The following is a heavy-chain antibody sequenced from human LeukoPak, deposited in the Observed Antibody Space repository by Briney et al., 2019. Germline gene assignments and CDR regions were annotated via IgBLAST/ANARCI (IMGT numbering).Heavy chain of an antibody. V-gene: IGHV1-46*01. Sequence: ASVKVSCKASGGTFSSYAISRVRQAPGQGLEWMGIINPSGGSTTYAQKFQGRVTMTRDTSTSTVYMELSSLRSEDTAVYYCARDLGKGAAASFYFGYWGQGTLVTVSS. CDR1: GGTFSSYA. CDR3: ARDLGKGAAASFYFGY. D-gene: IGHD6-13*01. CDR2: INPSGGST. J-gene: IGHJ4*02.